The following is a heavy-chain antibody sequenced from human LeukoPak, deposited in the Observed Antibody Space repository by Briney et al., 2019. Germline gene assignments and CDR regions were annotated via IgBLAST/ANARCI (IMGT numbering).Heavy chain of an antibody. V-gene: IGHV3-48*04. J-gene: IGHJ4*02. D-gene: IGHD3-22*01. CDR1: GFTFSSYS. Sequence: GGSPRLSCAASGFTFSSYSINWVRQAPGKGLEWVSYISSSSSTIYYADSVKGRFTISRDNAKNSLYLQMNSLRAEDTAVYYCARDDSSGYYYRLMGYWGQGTLVTVSS. CDR3: ARDDSSGYYYRLMGY. CDR2: ISSSSSTI.